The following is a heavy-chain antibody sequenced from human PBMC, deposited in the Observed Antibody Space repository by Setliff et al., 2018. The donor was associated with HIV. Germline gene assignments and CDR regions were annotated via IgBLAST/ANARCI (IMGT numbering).Heavy chain of an antibody. Sequence: GGSLRLSCAASGLIFCSYEMNWVRQAPGKGLEWISCIGGHGSIIHYADSVKGRFTISRDDAKNSVYLQMHSLRVEDTAVYYCAAVPWGHSSLIIDHWGQGTPVTVSS. CDR2: IGGHGSII. J-gene: IGHJ4*02. D-gene: IGHD3-16*01. V-gene: IGHV3-48*03. CDR1: GLIFCSYE. CDR3: AAVPWGHSSLIIDH.